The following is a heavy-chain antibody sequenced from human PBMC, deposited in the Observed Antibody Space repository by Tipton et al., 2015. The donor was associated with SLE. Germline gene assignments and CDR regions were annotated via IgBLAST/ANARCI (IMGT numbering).Heavy chain of an antibody. J-gene: IGHJ4*02. CDR3: ARRGPSSGLLFDN. Sequence: QSGAEVKKPGASVKVSCKASGYTFTSYAMHWVRQDPGQRLEWMGWINAGNGNTKYSQKFQGRVTITRDTSASTAYMELSSLRSEDTAVYYCARRGPSSGLLFDNWGQGTLVTVSS. D-gene: IGHD3-22*01. V-gene: IGHV1-3*01. CDR2: INAGNGNT. CDR1: GYTFTSYA.